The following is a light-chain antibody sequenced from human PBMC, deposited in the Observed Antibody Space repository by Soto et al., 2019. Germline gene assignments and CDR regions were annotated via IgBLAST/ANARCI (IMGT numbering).Light chain of an antibody. CDR2: AAS. J-gene: IGKJ1*01. V-gene: IGKV1-39*01. CDR3: QQSYNTPRT. CDR1: QTISSW. Sequence: DIQMTQSPSTLSGSVGDRVTITCRASQTISSWLAWYQQKPGKAPKLLIYAASRLQSGVPSRFSGRGSGTEFTLTITTLQPEDFATYYCQQSYNTPRTFGQGTKVDIK.